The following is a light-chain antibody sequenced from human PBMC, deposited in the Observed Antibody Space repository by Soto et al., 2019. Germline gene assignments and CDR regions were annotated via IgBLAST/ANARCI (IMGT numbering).Light chain of an antibody. J-gene: IGLJ1*01. Sequence: QSVLTQPASVSGSPGQSITISCSGTSNDVGGYNYASWYQQYPGKAPKLMIYDVSNRPSGVSNRFSGSKSGNTASLTISGLQAEDEADYYCSSYTSSSYTSSSTLYVFGTGTKLTVL. CDR3: SSYTSSSYTSSSTLYV. CDR1: SNDVGGYNY. CDR2: DVS. V-gene: IGLV2-14*01.